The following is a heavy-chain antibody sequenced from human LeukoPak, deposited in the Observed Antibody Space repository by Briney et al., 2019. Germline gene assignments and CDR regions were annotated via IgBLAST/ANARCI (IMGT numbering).Heavy chain of an antibody. Sequence: SETLSLTCTVSGGSISSYYWSWIRQPPGKGLEWIGYIYYSGSTNYNPSLKSRVTISVDTFKNQFSLKLSSVTAADTAVYYCARDRIAAQSGFDYWGQGTLVTVSS. V-gene: IGHV4-59*01. J-gene: IGHJ4*02. CDR3: ARDRIAAQSGFDY. CDR1: GGSISSYY. D-gene: IGHD6-13*01. CDR2: IYYSGST.